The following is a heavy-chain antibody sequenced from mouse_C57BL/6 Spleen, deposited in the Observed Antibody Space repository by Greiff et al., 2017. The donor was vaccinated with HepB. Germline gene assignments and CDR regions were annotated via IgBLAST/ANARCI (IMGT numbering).Heavy chain of an antibody. V-gene: IGHV1-80*01. CDR1: GYAFSSYW. CDR3: AREGTMVTTNFDY. CDR2: IYPGDGDT. Sequence: VQLQQSGAELVKPGASVKISCKASGYAFSSYWMNWAKQRPGKGLEWIGQIYPGDGDTNYNGKFKGKATLTADKSSSTAYMQLSSLTSEDSAVYFCAREGTMVTTNFDYWGQGTTLTVSS. J-gene: IGHJ2*01. D-gene: IGHD2-2*01.